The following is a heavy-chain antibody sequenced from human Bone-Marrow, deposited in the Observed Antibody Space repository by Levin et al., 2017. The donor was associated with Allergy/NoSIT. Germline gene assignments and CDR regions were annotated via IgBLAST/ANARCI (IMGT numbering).Heavy chain of an antibody. CDR3: ATLAAREWGGD. Sequence: GGSLRLSCAASGFTFKNFGMHWVRQAPGKGLEWVSVIWHDGSEKYYADSVKGRFTISRDNSENKLYLEMNSLRDEDTAVYYCATLAAREWGGDWGLGTLVAVSS. J-gene: IGHJ4*02. CDR2: IWHDGSEK. CDR1: GFTFKNFG. V-gene: IGHV3-33*01. D-gene: IGHD6-6*01.